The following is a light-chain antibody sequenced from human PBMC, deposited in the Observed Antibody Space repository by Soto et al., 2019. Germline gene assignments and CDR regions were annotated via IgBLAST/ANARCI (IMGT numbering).Light chain of an antibody. J-gene: IGLJ1*01. CDR1: SSDVGGYDY. CDR3: SSYSLSTAYL. CDR2: EVS. V-gene: IGLV2-14*01. Sequence: QSVLTQPASVSGSPGQSITISCTGTSSDVGGYDYVSWYQIHPGKAPKLMVFEVSNRPSGVSYRFSGSKSGNTASLTISGLQAEDEADYFCSSYSLSTAYLFRTGTKVTVL.